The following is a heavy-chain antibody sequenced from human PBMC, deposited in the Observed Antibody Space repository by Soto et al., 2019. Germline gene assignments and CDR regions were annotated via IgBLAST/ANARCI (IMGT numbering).Heavy chain of an antibody. CDR2: ISSSGSTI. Sequence: GGSLRLSCAASGFTFSDYYMSWIRQAPGKGLEWVSYISSSGSTIYYADSVKGRFTISRDNAKNSLYLQMNSLRAEDTAVYYCSIEAAGTPFTFDYWGQGTPVTVSS. J-gene: IGHJ4*02. V-gene: IGHV3-11*01. CDR1: GFTFSDYY. CDR3: SIEAAGTPFTFDY. D-gene: IGHD6-13*01.